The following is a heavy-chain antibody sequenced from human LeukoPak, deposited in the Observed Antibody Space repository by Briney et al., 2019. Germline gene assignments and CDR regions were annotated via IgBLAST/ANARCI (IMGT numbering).Heavy chain of an antibody. D-gene: IGHD3-10*01. J-gene: IGHJ5*02. CDR1: GGSISSGGYY. Sequence: SETLSLTCTVSGGSISSGGYYLSWIRQHPGKGLEWIGYIYYSGSTYYNPSLKSRVTISVDTSKNQFSLKLSSVTAADTAVYYCAKAVRLTMVRGVMVDFDPWGQGTLVTVSS. CDR2: IYYSGST. V-gene: IGHV4-31*03. CDR3: AKAVRLTMVRGVMVDFDP.